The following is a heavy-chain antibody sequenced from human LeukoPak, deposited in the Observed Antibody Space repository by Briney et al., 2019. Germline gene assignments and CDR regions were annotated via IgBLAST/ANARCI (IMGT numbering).Heavy chain of an antibody. Sequence: GGPLKISSKGSGDSFTSYWIGWVRRMPGKGLVWMGIIYPGGSDTRYSPSFQSQVTISADKSISTAYLQWSSLKASDTAMYYCARRGTEKYYDYGRDVWGKGTTVTVSS. CDR1: GDSFTSYW. CDR2: IYPGGSDT. CDR3: ARRGTEKYYDYGRDV. V-gene: IGHV5-51*01. D-gene: IGHD3-16*01. J-gene: IGHJ6*04.